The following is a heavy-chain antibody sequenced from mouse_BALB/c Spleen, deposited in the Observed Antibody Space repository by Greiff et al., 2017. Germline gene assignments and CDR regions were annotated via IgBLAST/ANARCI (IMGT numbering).Heavy chain of an antibody. Sequence: EVKLMESGGGLVKPGGSLKLSCAASGFTFSSYAMSWVRQTPEKRLEWVATISSGGSYTYYPDSVKGRFTISRDNAKNTLYLQMSSLRSEDTAMYYCARTTAKGWYFDVWGAGTTVTVSS. CDR2: ISSGGSYT. J-gene: IGHJ1*01. CDR1: GFTFSSYA. V-gene: IGHV5-9-3*01. CDR3: ARTTAKGWYFDV. D-gene: IGHD1-2*01.